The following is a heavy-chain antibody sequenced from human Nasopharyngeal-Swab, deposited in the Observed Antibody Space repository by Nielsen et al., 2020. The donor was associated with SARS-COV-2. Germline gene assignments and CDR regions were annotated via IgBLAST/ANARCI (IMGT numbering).Heavy chain of an antibody. CDR2: ISSSGSTI. CDR1: GFTFSSYA. Sequence: GGSLRLSCAASGFTFSSYAMNWVRQAPGKGLEWVSYISSSGSTIYYADSVKGRFTISRDNAKNSLYLQMSSLRAEDTAVYYCARDQYYYDSSGPAFDIWGQGTMVTVSS. J-gene: IGHJ3*02. V-gene: IGHV3-48*04. CDR3: ARDQYYYDSSGPAFDI. D-gene: IGHD3-22*01.